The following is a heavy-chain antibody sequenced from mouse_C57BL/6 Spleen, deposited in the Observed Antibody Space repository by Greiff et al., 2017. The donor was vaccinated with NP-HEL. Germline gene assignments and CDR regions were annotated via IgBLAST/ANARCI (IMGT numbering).Heavy chain of an antibody. J-gene: IGHJ4*01. CDR1: GYSFTDYN. CDR3: ARSGYGSSLYAMDY. Sequence: QLQESGPELVKPGASVKISCKASGYSFTDYNMNWVKQSNGKSLEWIGVINPNYGTTSYNQKFKGKATLTVDQSSSTAYMQLNSLTSEDSAVYYCARSGYGSSLYAMDYWGQGTSVTVSS. D-gene: IGHD1-1*01. V-gene: IGHV1-39*01. CDR2: INPNYGTT.